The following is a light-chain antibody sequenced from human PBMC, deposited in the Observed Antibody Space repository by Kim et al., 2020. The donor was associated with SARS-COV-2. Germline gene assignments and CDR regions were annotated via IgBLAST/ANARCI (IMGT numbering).Light chain of an antibody. Sequence: QSALTQPPSASGSPGQSVTISCTGTSSDVGGYNYVSWYQQHPGKAPKLMIYEVTKRPSGVPDRFSGSKSGNTASLTISGLQAEDEADYYCCSYAATKVVFGGGTKVTVL. V-gene: IGLV2-8*01. CDR3: CSYAATKVV. J-gene: IGLJ2*01. CDR1: SSDVGGYNY. CDR2: EVT.